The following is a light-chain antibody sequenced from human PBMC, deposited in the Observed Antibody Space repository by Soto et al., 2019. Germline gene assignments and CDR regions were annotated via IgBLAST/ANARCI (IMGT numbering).Light chain of an antibody. CDR1: QSVSSSY. V-gene: IGKV3-20*01. CDR2: GAS. J-gene: IGKJ5*01. CDR3: QQYGSSPPIT. Sequence: ESVLTQSPGTLSLSPGERATLSCRASQSVSSSYLAWYQQKPGQAPRLLIYGASSRATGISDRFSGSGSGTDFTLTISRLEPEDFAVYYCQQYGSSPPITFGQVTLLEIK.